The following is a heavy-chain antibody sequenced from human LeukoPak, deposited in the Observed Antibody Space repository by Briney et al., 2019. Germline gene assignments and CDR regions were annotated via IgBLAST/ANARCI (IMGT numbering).Heavy chain of an antibody. CDR3: ATDMGDDTSSSYRFGLDV. CDR1: GFTFSSHW. D-gene: IGHD3-22*01. V-gene: IGHV3-74*01. Sequence: GGSLRLSCAASGFTFSSHWMYWVRHVPGKGLVWVSRIKKDGSDTTYADSVKGRFTISRDNAKNTLYLQMNSLRAEDTAVYYCATDMGDDTSSSYRFGLDVWGRGTTVTVSS. CDR2: IKKDGSDT. J-gene: IGHJ6*02.